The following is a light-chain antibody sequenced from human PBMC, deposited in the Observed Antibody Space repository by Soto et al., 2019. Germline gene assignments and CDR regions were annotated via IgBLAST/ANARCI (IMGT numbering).Light chain of an antibody. Sequence: DVQLTQAPSTLSASVGDRVTITCRASQSIGNWLAWYQQKPGKAPNLLIYDASTLENGVPSRFSGSPSGTDFNLTISRLQPYDFATYYCQQYNSYSPRTFGQGTKVEFK. CDR1: QSIGNW. V-gene: IGKV1-5*01. CDR3: QQYNSYSPRT. CDR2: DAS. J-gene: IGKJ1*01.